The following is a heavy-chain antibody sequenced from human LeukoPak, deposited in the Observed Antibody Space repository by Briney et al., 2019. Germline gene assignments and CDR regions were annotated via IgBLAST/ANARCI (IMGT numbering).Heavy chain of an antibody. CDR2: IGTAGDT. CDR1: GFTFSSYD. CDR3: AGGPFRGYSAWNWFDP. J-gene: IGHJ5*02. V-gene: IGHV3-13*01. Sequence: GGSLRLSCAASGFTFSSYDMLWVRQATGKGLEWVSAIGTAGDTYYPGYVKGRFTISRENAKNSLYLQMISLRAGDTAVYYCAGGPFRGYSAWNWFDPWGQGTLVTVSS. D-gene: IGHD5-18*01.